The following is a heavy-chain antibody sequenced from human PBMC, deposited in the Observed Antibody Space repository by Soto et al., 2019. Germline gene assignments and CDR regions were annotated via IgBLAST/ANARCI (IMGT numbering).Heavy chain of an antibody. Sequence: SETLSLTCAVYGGSFIGYYWSWIRQPPGKGLEWIGEINHSGSTNYNPSLKSRVTISVDTSKNQFSLKLSSVTAEDSAVYYCARDVEYYDILTGYRPIRYYYYYGMDVWGQGTTVTVSS. CDR3: ARDVEYYDILTGYRPIRYYYYYGMDV. J-gene: IGHJ6*01. D-gene: IGHD3-9*01. V-gene: IGHV4-34*01. CDR1: GGSFIGYY. CDR2: INHSGST.